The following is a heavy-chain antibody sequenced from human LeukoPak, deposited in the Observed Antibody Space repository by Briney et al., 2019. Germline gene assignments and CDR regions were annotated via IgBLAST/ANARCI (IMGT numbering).Heavy chain of an antibody. CDR2: MSPSSGNT. CDR1: GYTFTSYD. J-gene: IGHJ4*02. CDR3: ARHTYYYDSSGYYTSSDYDY. D-gene: IGHD3-22*01. Sequence: ASVKVSCKASGYTFTSYDINWVRQATGQGLEWMGWMSPSSGNTGYAQKFQGRVTMARNTSISTAYMELSSLRSEDTAVYYCARHTYYYDSSGYYTSSDYDYWGQGTPVTVSS. V-gene: IGHV1-8*01.